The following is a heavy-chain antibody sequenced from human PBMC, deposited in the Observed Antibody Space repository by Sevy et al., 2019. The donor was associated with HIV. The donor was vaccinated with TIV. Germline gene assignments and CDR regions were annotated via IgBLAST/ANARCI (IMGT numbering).Heavy chain of an antibody. J-gene: IGHJ6*02. CDR3: TRSGEYSDYGMDV. D-gene: IGHD5-12*01. Sequence: GGSLRLSCAASGFTFITYDMHWVRHVTGKGLEWVSGVGLAGETFYPGSVKGRFTIYRENAKNSLYLQMNNLRAGDTVVYYCTRSGEYSDYGMDVWGQGTMVTVSS. CDR1: GFTFITYD. CDR2: VGLAGET. V-gene: IGHV3-13*01.